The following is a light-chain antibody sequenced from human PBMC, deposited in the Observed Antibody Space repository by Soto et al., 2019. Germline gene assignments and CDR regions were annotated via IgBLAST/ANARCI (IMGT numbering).Light chain of an antibody. Sequence: EIVLAQSPATLSLSPWERVTLSCRASQSVSNYLAWYQQKPGQAPRLLVSAASNRATGIPARFSGSGSGTDFTLTISSLEPEDFGVFYCQQRFDWPKITFGQGTRLQI. CDR2: AAS. V-gene: IGKV3-11*01. J-gene: IGKJ5*01. CDR1: QSVSNY. CDR3: QQRFDWPKIT.